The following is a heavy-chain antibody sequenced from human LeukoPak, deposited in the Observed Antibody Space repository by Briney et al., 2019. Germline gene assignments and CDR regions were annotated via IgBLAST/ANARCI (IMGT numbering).Heavy chain of an antibody. J-gene: IGHJ4*02. CDR1: GSTFSSYA. V-gene: IGHV3-23*01. CDR2: ISGSGGST. CDR3: AKDHGYYGSGSYYDY. D-gene: IGHD3-10*01. Sequence: PGGSLRLSCAASGSTFSSYAMSWVRQAPGKGLEWVSAISGSGGSTYYADSVKGRFTISRDNSKNTLYLQMNSLRAEDTAVYYCAKDHGYYGSGSYYDYWGQGTLVTVSS.